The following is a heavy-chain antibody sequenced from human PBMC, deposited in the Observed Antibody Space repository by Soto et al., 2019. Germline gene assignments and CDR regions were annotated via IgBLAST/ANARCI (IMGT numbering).Heavy chain of an antibody. Sequence: EVQLVESGGGLVQPGGSLRLSCAASGFIFSRYSMNWVRQAPGKGLEWVSYINDDSDSIYYADSVKGRFTISRDNAKNSLYLPVASLSAEDTAVYYCARDIVAGSGWYTYDYWGQGTLVTVSS. CDR2: INDDSDSI. CDR1: GFIFSRYS. J-gene: IGHJ4*02. V-gene: IGHV3-48*01. CDR3: ARDIVAGSGWYTYDY. D-gene: IGHD6-19*01.